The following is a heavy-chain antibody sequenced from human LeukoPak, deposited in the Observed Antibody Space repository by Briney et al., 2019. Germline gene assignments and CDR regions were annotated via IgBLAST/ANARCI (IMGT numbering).Heavy chain of an antibody. J-gene: IGHJ4*02. D-gene: IGHD4-17*01. V-gene: IGHV4-59*12. CDR1: GGSISSYY. CDR3: ARDYGDYGKSPYYFDY. CDR2: IYYSGST. Sequence: SETLSLTCTVSGGSISSYYWSWIRQPPGKGLEWIGYIYYSGSTNYNPSLKSRVTISVDTSKNQFSLKLSSVTAADTAVYYCARDYGDYGKSPYYFDYWGQGTLVTVSS.